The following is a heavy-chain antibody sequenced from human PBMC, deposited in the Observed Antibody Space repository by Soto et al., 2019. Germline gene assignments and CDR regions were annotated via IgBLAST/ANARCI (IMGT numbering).Heavy chain of an antibody. Sequence: ASVKVSCKASGYTFTSYDINWVRQATGQGLEWMGWMNPNSGNTGYAQKFQGRVTMTRNTSISTAYMELSSLRSEDTAVYYCARGYCSSTSCYEYFQHWGQGTLVTVSS. CDR3: ARGYCSSTSCYEYFQH. D-gene: IGHD2-2*01. CDR2: MNPNSGNT. CDR1: GYTFTSYD. J-gene: IGHJ1*01. V-gene: IGHV1-8*01.